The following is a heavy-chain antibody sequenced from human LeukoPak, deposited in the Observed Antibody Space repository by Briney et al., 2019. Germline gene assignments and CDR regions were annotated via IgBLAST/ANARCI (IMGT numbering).Heavy chain of an antibody. D-gene: IGHD3-10*01. CDR1: GGSISSGGYS. J-gene: IGHJ6*02. Sequence: PSQTLSLTCAVSGGSISSGGYSWSWIRQPPGKGLEWIGYIYHSGNTNYNPSLKSRVTISVDRSKNQFSLKLSSVTAADTAVYYCARGHYASGSSYGMDVWGQGTTVTVSS. V-gene: IGHV4-30-2*01. CDR2: IYHSGNT. CDR3: ARGHYASGSSYGMDV.